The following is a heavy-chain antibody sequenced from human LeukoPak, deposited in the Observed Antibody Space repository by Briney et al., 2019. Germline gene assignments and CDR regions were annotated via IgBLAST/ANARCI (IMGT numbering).Heavy chain of an antibody. CDR3: ARGGRIAAAAY. CDR1: GFTFSDYY. Sequence: GGSLRLSCAASGFTFSDYYMSWIRQAPGKGLEWVAYISTSSSSTDSADSVRGRFTISRDNAKNTLFLQMDSLRAEATAVYYCARGGRIAAAAYWGQGTLVTVSS. V-gene: IGHV3-11*05. CDR2: ISTSSSST. J-gene: IGHJ4*02. D-gene: IGHD6-13*01.